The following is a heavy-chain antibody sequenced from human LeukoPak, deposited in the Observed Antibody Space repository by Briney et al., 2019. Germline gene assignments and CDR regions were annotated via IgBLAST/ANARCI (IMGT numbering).Heavy chain of an antibody. CDR2: ISYSGST. J-gene: IGHJ6*03. D-gene: IGHD3-22*01. CDR3: ARGVKFDYYYYMDV. V-gene: IGHV4-39*07. Sequence: XXXGSISYSGSTYYNPSLKRRVTISVDMSKKQFSLKLGSVTAADTAVYHCARGVKFDYYYYMDVWGKGTTVTVSS.